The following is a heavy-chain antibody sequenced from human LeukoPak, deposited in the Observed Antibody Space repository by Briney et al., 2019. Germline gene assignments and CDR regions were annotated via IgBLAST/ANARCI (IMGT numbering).Heavy chain of an antibody. CDR3: ARGGESTFWSGYHKGPFDY. D-gene: IGHD3-3*01. J-gene: IGHJ4*02. CDR2: ISYDGSNK. V-gene: IGHV3-30-3*01. CDR1: GFTFSSYA. Sequence: PGRSLRLSCAASGFTFSSYAMHWVRQAPGKGLEWVAVISYDGSNKYYADSVKGRFTISRDNSKNTLYLQMNSLRAEDTAVYYCARGGESTFWSGYHKGPFDYWGQGPLVTVSS.